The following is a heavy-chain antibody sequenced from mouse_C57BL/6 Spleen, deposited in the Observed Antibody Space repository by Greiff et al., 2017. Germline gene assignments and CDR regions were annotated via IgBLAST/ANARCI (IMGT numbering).Heavy chain of an antibody. CDR2: IHPNSGST. V-gene: IGHV1-64*01. Sequence: QVQLQQPGAELVKPGASVKLSCKASGYTFTSYWMHWVKQRPGQGLEWIGMIHPNSGSTNYNEKFKSKATLTVDTSSSTAYMQLSSLTSEDSAVYYCLCHGSLYYYAMDYWGQGTSVTVSS. J-gene: IGHJ4*01. D-gene: IGHD1-1*01. CDR1: GYTFTSYW. CDR3: LCHGSLYYYAMDY.